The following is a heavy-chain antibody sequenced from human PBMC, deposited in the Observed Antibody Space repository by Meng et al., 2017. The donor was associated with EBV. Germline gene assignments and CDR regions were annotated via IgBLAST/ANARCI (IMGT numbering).Heavy chain of an antibody. Sequence: EGEPVGSGGGLIQPGGSLRLSCAASGFTVSSNYMSWVRQAPGKGLEWVSVIYSGGSTYYADSVKGRFTISRDNSKNTLYLQMNSLRAEDTAVYYCAKHRLGPLDYWGQGTLVTVSS. D-gene: IGHD5-12*01. CDR2: IYSGGST. CDR1: GFTVSSNY. CDR3: AKHRLGPLDY. V-gene: IGHV3-53*01. J-gene: IGHJ4*02.